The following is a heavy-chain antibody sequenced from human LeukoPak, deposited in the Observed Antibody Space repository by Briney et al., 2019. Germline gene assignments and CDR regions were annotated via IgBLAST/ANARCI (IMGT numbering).Heavy chain of an antibody. CDR3: VKDRVPDGYYSVDH. J-gene: IGHJ4*02. D-gene: IGHD2-2*03. CDR2: ITCNAGAI. Sequence: PGGSLRLSCAASGFNFNIYAMNWVRQAPGKGMEWVSLITCNAGAIHYADSVKGRFTISRDNSKSTLYLQMNSLRAEDTAVYYCVKDRVPDGYYSVDHWGQGTLVAVSS. CDR1: GFNFNIYA. V-gene: IGHV3-23*01.